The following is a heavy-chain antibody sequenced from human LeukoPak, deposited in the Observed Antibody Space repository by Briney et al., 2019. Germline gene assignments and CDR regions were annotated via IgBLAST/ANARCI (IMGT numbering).Heavy chain of an antibody. J-gene: IGHJ4*02. D-gene: IGHD6-13*01. Sequence: SETLSLTCTVSGGSISSYYWSWVRQPAGKGLEWIGRIYSSGSTNYNPSLKSRVTMSVDTSKSQFSLKLTSVTAADTAVYYCARDSSSPSHNFDNWGQGTLVTVSS. CDR3: ARDSSSPSHNFDN. CDR2: IYSSGST. CDR1: GGSISSYY. V-gene: IGHV4-4*07.